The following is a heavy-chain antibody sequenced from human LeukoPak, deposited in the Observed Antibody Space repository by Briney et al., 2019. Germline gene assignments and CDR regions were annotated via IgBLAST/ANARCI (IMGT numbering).Heavy chain of an antibody. D-gene: IGHD6-19*01. J-gene: IGHJ4*02. CDR2: IHPVDSDT. CDR1: GYRFTSYW. V-gene: IGHV5-51*01. Sequence: GKSLKISCKVSGYRFTSYWIAWVRQMPGKGLEWMGIIHPVDSDTRYSPSFQGQVTISADTSISTAYLQWSSLKASDTAMYYCARHPSSAWYFDYWGQGTLVTVSS. CDR3: ARHPSSAWYFDY.